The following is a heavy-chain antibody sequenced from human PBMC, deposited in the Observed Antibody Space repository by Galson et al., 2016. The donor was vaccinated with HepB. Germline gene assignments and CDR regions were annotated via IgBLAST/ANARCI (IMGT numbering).Heavy chain of an antibody. J-gene: IGHJ3*02. D-gene: IGHD3-22*01. CDR3: ARDRYYGTSGYFYESEI. CDR2: IXPISGTT. V-gene: IGHV1-69*13. Sequence: SVKVSCKASGGTFNSYAVSWVRQAXXQGLXXMGGIXPISGTTKXAQNXXGRVTITADGSTGTAYMELNSLRSDDTAIYYCARDRYYGTSGYFYESEIWGQGTTLTVSS. CDR1: GGTFNSYA.